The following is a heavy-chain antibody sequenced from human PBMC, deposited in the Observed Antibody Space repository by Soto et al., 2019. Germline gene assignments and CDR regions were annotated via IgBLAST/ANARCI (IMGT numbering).Heavy chain of an antibody. CDR2: IYYSGST. V-gene: IGHV4-31*03. J-gene: IGHJ6*02. CDR1: GGSISSGGYY. D-gene: IGHD2-15*01. Sequence: SETLSLTCTVSGGSISSGGYYWSWIRQHPGKGLEWIGYIYYSGSTYYNPSLKSRVTISVDTSKNQFSLKLSSVTAADTAGYYCARDVADGDYYYGMDVWGQGTTVTVSS. CDR3: ARDVADGDYYYGMDV.